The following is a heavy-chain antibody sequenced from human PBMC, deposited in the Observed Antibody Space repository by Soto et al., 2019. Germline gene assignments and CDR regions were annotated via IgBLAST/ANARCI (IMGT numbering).Heavy chain of an antibody. Sequence: QLQLQESGPRLVKTSDTLSLTCTVSGGSIASTFYFWSWIRQPPRRGLEWIGSIHSSGNAYDNPSLQSRVTISVYTSKNHFSLKLSSVTAADTAVYYCARLACRKCYTSSSQYWGQGSPVTVSS. CDR2: IHSSGNA. D-gene: IGHD6-6*01. V-gene: IGHV4-39*02. CDR1: GGSIASTFYF. CDR3: ARLACRKCYTSSSQY. J-gene: IGHJ4*02.